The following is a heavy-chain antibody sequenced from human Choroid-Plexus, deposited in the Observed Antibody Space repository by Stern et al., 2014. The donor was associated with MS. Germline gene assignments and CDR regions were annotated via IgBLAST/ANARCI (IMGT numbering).Heavy chain of an antibody. CDR3: ARDQRGITIFGVVTDYYYLGMDV. CDR2: INPNNGGT. J-gene: IGHJ6*02. CDR1: GYIFTGYY. Sequence: VQLVESGAEVKKPGASVKVSCKTSGYIFTGYYIHWVRQAPGQGLEWMAWINPNNGGTKYAQKFQGRVTMSRGTSISIAYVELSSLTSDDTAVYYCARDQRGITIFGVVTDYYYLGMDVWGQGTTVTVSS. D-gene: IGHD3-3*01. V-gene: IGHV1-2*02.